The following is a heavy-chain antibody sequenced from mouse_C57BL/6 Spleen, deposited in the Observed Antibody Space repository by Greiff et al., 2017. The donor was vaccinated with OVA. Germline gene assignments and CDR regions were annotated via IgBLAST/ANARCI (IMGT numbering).Heavy chain of an antibody. J-gene: IGHJ3*01. CDR1: GYAFSSSW. D-gene: IGHD1-3*01. CDR2: IYPGDGDT. Sequence: QVQLQQSGPELVKPGASVKISCKASGYAFSSSWMNWVKQRPGKGLEWIGRIYPGDGDTNYNGKFKGKATLTADKSSSTAYMQLSSLTSEDSAVYFCARWGGAPFAYWGQGTLVTVSA. CDR3: ARWGGAPFAY. V-gene: IGHV1-82*01.